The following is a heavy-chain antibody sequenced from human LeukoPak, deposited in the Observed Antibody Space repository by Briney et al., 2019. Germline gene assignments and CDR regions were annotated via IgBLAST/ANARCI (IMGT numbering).Heavy chain of an antibody. V-gene: IGHV3-21*01. CDR1: GFTFSSYS. D-gene: IGHD3-3*01. Sequence: PGGSLRLSCAASGFTFSSYSMNWVRQAPGKGLEWVSSISSSSSYIYYADSVKGRFTISRDNAKNSLYLQMNSLRAEDTAVYYCARDYDFRSGYYRGFDYWGQGTLVTVSS. J-gene: IGHJ4*02. CDR2: ISSSSSYI. CDR3: ARDYDFRSGYYRGFDY.